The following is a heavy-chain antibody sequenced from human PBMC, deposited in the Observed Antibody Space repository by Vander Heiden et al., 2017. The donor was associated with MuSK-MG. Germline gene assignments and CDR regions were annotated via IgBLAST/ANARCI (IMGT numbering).Heavy chain of an antibody. CDR1: GFTFSSYA. CDR2: ISGSGDST. J-gene: IGHJ5*02. CDR3: AKDPHHLVFPNWFDP. V-gene: IGHV3-23*01. D-gene: IGHD6-6*01. Sequence: EVQLLESGGGLVQPGGSLRVSCAASGFTFSSYAMSWVRQAPGKGLEWVATISGSGDSTYYADSVKGRFSISRSNSKNTLYLQMNSLRAEDTAVYYCAKDPHHLVFPNWFDPWGQGTLVTVSS.